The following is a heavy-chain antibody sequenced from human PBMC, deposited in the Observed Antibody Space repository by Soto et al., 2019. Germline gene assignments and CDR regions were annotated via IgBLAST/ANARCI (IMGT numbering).Heavy chain of an antibody. CDR3: ARGSPTSLNGVYYDFRSSYYTGRD. CDR1: GFTFSSYG. CDR2: IWYDGSNK. J-gene: IGHJ4*02. V-gene: IGHV3-33*01. Sequence: GGSLRLSCAASGFTFSSYGMHWVRQAPGKGLGWVAVIWYDGSNKYNAASVKGPFTISRDNSKNTLYMLMISLRTENTAVYYCARGSPTSLNGVYYDFRSSYYTGRDWGQGTLVTVSS. D-gene: IGHD3-3*01.